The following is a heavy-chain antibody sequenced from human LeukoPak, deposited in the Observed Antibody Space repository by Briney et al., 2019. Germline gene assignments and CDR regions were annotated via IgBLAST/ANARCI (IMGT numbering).Heavy chain of an antibody. D-gene: IGHD1-26*01. J-gene: IGHJ4*02. Sequence: GASVKVSCKASGYTFTANYIHWMRLPPGQGLEWMGRITPNSGDAVYAQNFQGRVTMTTDTSISTAYLELSSLRSDDTAVYYCARDRVGAVNPDSWGQGTLVTVSS. CDR1: GYTFTANY. CDR2: ITPNSGDA. V-gene: IGHV1-2*06. CDR3: ARDRVGAVNPDS.